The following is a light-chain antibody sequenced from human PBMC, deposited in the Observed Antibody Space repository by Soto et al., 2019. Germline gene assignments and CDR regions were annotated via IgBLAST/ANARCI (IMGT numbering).Light chain of an antibody. CDR3: QQYSHLIT. CDR2: DAS. J-gene: IGKJ5*01. CDR1: QDISNY. V-gene: IGKV1-33*01. Sequence: DFQMTQSPSSLSASVGDRVTITCQASQDISNYLNWYQQKLGKAPKLLIYDASNLETGVPSRFSGSGSGTDFTFTISSLQPEDIATYYCQQYSHLITFGQGRRLEIK.